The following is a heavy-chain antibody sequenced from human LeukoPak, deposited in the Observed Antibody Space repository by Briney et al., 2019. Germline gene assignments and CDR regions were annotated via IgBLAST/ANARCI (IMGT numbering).Heavy chain of an antibody. CDR3: ARDCSNGLCYSSNWYFDL. CDR2: ISSGSITT. D-gene: IGHD2-8*01. V-gene: IGHV3-48*02. CDR1: QFSISSYS. Sequence: GGSLRLSCAASQFSISSYSMNWVRQAPGKGLEWISYISSGSITTYYADSVKGRFTTSRDNAKNSLYLQMNNLRDEDTAVYFCARDCSNGLCYSSNWYFDLWGRGTLVTVSS. J-gene: IGHJ2*01.